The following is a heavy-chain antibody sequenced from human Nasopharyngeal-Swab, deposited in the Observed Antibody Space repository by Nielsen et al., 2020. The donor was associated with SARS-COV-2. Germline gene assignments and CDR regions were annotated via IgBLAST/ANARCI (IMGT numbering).Heavy chain of an antibody. CDR2: ISYDGSNK. J-gene: IGHJ4*02. Sequence: LSLTCAASGFTFSSYGMHWVRQAPGKGLEWVAVISYDGSNKYYADSVKGRFTISRDNSKNTLYLQMNSLRAEDTAVYYCAKDRGYSSSWYALGYWGQGTLVTVSS. CDR1: GFTFSSYG. D-gene: IGHD6-13*01. CDR3: AKDRGYSSSWYALGY. V-gene: IGHV3-30*18.